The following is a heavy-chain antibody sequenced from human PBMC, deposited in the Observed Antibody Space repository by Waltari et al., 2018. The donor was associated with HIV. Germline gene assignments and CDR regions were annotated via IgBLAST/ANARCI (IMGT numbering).Heavy chain of an antibody. J-gene: IGHJ6*02. CDR2: IWNDGSKK. D-gene: IGHD3-3*01. Sequence: QVQLVESGGGVVQPGWSLRLSCAASEFTFSSYGMQWVRQAPGKGLEWVAVIWNDGSKKYYADSVKRRFTISRDNSKNTVSLQMNSLRAEDTAVYYCARMEYYDFWSESYYGMDVWGQGTTVSVSS. CDR1: EFTFSSYG. CDR3: ARMEYYDFWSESYYGMDV. V-gene: IGHV3-33*01.